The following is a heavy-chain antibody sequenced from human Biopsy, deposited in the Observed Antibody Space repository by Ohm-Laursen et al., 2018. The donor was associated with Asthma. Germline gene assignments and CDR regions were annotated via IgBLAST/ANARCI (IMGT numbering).Heavy chain of an antibody. Sequence: SLRFSCAASGFTFSIYDIHWVRQAPGKGLEWVAVISYDGGNKFYGDSVKGRFTLSRDNSRNTLYLQMNSLRVEDTAIYYCARTHERWTSIQDDALDIWGQGTMVIVSS. V-gene: IGHV3-30*03. CDR3: ARTHERWTSIQDDALDI. J-gene: IGHJ3*02. D-gene: IGHD4-23*01. CDR1: GFTFSIYD. CDR2: ISYDGGNK.